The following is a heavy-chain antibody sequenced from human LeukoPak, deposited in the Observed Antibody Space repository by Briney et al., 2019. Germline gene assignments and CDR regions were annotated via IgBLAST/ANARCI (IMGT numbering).Heavy chain of an antibody. J-gene: IGHJ4*02. CDR3: ARGWDYDSGGRPTAYVY. V-gene: IGHV1-69*06. CDR1: GGTFSNYA. CDR2: TIPIFGTA. D-gene: IGHD3-22*01. Sequence: ASVKVSCKASGGTFSNYAINWVRQAPGQGLEWMGGTIPIFGTANYAQKFQGRVTITADKSTSTVYMELNSLKSEDTAVYYCARGWDYDSGGRPTAYVYWGQGTLVTVSS.